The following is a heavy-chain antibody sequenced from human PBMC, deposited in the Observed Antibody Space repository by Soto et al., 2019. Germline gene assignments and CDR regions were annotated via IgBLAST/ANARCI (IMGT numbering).Heavy chain of an antibody. CDR2: ISSSGGSR. V-gene: IGHV3-23*01. D-gene: IGHD1-1*01. CDR1: GFNFNTFA. J-gene: IGHJ5*02. CDR3: AKDPPSPWTANWVDP. Sequence: EEQVSESGGALVQPGGSLRLSCAASGFNFNTFAMSWIRQAPGKGLEWVSHISSSGGSRDYADSVRGRFTISRDNSKNVLFLQMNSLRADDTATCYCAKDPPSPWTANWVDPWGKGTLVTVSS.